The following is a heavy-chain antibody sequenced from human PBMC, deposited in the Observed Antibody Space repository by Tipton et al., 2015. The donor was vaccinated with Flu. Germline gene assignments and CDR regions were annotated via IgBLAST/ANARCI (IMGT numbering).Heavy chain of an antibody. J-gene: IGHJ4*02. V-gene: IGHV4-39*07. Sequence: TLSLTCTVSGGSIGVTTYYWGWIRQPPGKGLEYIGSVYYTGGTYFNPSLKSRVTVSIDTSKKQFSLKLSSVTVADTAVYYCARDYLLGDLSFFDNWGQGTLVTVSS. CDR1: GGSIGVTTYY. CDR2: VYYTGGT. D-gene: IGHD3-16*02. CDR3: ARDYLLGDLSFFDN.